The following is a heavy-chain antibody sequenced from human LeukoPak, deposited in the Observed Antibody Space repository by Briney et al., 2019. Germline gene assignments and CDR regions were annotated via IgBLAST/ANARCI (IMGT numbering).Heavy chain of an antibody. J-gene: IGHJ4*02. V-gene: IGHV3-30*03. CDR3: LDSSGYSDY. Sequence: GGSLRLSCAAPGFTFSSYGMHWVRQASGKGLEWVAVISYDGSNKYYADSVKGRFTISRDNSKNTLYLQMNSLRAEDTAVYYCLDSSGYSDYWGQGTLVTVSS. CDR2: ISYDGSNK. CDR1: GFTFSSYG. D-gene: IGHD3-22*01.